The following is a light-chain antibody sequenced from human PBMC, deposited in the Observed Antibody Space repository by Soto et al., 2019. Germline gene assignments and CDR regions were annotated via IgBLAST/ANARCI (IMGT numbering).Light chain of an antibody. CDR2: GTS. Sequence: DIQMPQSPSSLSASIGDRVTITCRASQSIDRWLAWYQQKPGQAPKLLIYGTSTLQSGVPSRFSGSGSGTEFTLIISSLQPEDFVTYYCQQSYSTPWTFGQGTKVDI. V-gene: IGKV1-39*01. CDR3: QQSYSTPWT. CDR1: QSIDRW. J-gene: IGKJ1*01.